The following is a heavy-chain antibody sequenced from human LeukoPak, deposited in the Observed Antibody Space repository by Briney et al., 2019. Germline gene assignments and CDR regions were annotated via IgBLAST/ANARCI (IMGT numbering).Heavy chain of an antibody. CDR2: IGGSGSRT. Sequence: GGSLRLSCAASGFTFSNCAMSWVRQAPGKGLEWVSVIGGSGSRTYYADSVQGRFTISRDNSKSTLYLQMNSLRAEDTAVYYCAKVKPDYYHNSGYQYHFDYWGQGTLVTVSS. V-gene: IGHV3-23*01. CDR3: AKVKPDYYHNSGYQYHFDY. D-gene: IGHD3-22*01. CDR1: GFTFSNCA. J-gene: IGHJ4*02.